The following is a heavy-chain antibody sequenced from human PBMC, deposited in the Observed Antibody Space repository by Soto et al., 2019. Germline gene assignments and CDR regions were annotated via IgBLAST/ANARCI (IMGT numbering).Heavy chain of an antibody. J-gene: IGHJ5*02. CDR2: IYYSGST. CDR1: GGSISSSSYY. CDR3: ARRSAAPGPYWFDP. D-gene: IGHD2-15*01. Sequence: SETLSLTCTVSGGSISSSSYYWGWIRQPPGKGLEWIGSIYYSGSTYYNPSLKSRVTISVDTSKNQFSLKLSSVTAADTAVYYCARRSAAPGPYWFDPWGQGTLVTVSS. V-gene: IGHV4-39*01.